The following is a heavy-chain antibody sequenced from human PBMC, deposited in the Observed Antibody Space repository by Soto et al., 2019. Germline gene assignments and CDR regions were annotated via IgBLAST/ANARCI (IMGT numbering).Heavy chain of an antibody. V-gene: IGHV3-30*18. Sequence: PGGSLRLSCAASGFPFSSYGMHWVRQAPGKGLEWVAVISYDGSNKYYADSVKGRFTISRDNSKNTLYLQMNSLRAEDTAVYYCAKSRWNYHYYYGMDVWGQGTTVTVSS. CDR2: ISYDGSNK. J-gene: IGHJ6*02. CDR3: AKSRWNYHYYYGMDV. CDR1: GFPFSSYG. D-gene: IGHD1-1*01.